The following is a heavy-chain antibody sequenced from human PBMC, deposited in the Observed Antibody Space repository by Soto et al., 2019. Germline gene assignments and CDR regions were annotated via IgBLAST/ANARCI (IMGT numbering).Heavy chain of an antibody. Sequence: SETLSLTCTVSGGSISSSSSYWGWIRQPPGKGLEWVGNIYYRGSTYYNPSLGSRVTISVDTSKNQFSLKLSSVTAADTAVYYCARLRDEGWVAAGGWGYYYYYMDVWGKGTTVTVSS. CDR3: ARLRDEGWVAAGGWGYYYYYMDV. V-gene: IGHV4-39*07. CDR2: IYYRGST. D-gene: IGHD6-13*01. CDR1: GGSISSSSSY. J-gene: IGHJ6*03.